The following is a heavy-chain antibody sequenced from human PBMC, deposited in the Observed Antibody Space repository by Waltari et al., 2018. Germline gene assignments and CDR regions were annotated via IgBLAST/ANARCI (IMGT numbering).Heavy chain of an antibody. CDR3: ARLGGKNAPAGY. V-gene: IGHV3-7*01. CDR1: GFSFSSYW. J-gene: IGHJ4*02. CDR2: IKQDGSET. Sequence: EVQLVESGGGVVQPGGSLRLSCAASGFSFSSYWMTWVRQTPGKGLEWVANIKQDGSETYYVDSVKGRFTISRDNAKNSLYLQMNSLRAEDTAVYYCARLGGKNAPAGYWCQGTLVTVSS. D-gene: IGHD6-25*01.